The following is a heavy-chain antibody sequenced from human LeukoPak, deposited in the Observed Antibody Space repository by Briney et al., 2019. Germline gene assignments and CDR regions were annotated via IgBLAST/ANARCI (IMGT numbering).Heavy chain of an antibody. CDR3: LRARNYFGGNDSYYFDY. V-gene: IGHV3-9*01. CDR2: LSWDGDNI. D-gene: IGHD3-10*01. J-gene: IGHJ4*02. CDR1: GFKFNDYA. Sequence: GGSLRLSCAASGFKFNDYAMHWVRQVPGRGLQWVSGLSWDGDNIIYADSVRGRFTISRDNGKNSLYLQMNSLRPEDTAIYYCLRARNYFGGNDSYYFDYWGQGTLVTVSS.